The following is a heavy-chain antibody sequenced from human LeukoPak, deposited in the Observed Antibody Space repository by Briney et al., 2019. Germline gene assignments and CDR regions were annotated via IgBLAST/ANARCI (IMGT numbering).Heavy chain of an antibody. CDR3: ARGGYNRPYYYYYYMDV. D-gene: IGHD5-24*01. V-gene: IGHV3-53*01. Sequence: GGSLRLSCAASGFTVSSNYMSWVRQAPGKGLECVSVIYSGGSTYYADSVKGRFTISRDNSKNTLYLQMNSLRAEDTAVYYCARGGYNRPYYYYYYMDVWGKGTTVIISS. CDR1: GFTVSSNY. CDR2: IYSGGST. J-gene: IGHJ6*03.